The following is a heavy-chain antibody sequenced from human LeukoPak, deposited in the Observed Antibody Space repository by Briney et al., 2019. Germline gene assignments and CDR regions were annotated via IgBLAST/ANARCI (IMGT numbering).Heavy chain of an antibody. J-gene: IGHJ3*02. Sequence: PSETMSLTCTVSGGSISSSSYYWGWIRQPPGKGLEWIGYIYYSGSTNYNPSLKSRVTISVDTSKNQFSLKLSSLTAADTAVYYCARVVDTNAFDIWGQGTMGTVSS. CDR1: GGSISSSSYY. CDR2: IYYSGST. CDR3: ARVVDTNAFDI. D-gene: IGHD5-18*01. V-gene: IGHV4-61*05.